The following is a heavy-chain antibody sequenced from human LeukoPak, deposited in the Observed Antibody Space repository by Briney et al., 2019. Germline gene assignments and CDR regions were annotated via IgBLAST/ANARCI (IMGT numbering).Heavy chain of an antibody. V-gene: IGHV4-59*08. J-gene: IGHJ6*02. CDR2: IYYSGST. CDR1: GGSISSYY. Sequence: SETLSLTCTVSGGSISSYYWSWIRQPPGKGLEWIGYIYYSGSTNYNPSLKSRVTISVDTSKNQLFLKLSSVTAADTAVYYCARHLGTSAYSYGMDVWGQGTTVTVSS. CDR3: ARHLGTSAYSYGMDV.